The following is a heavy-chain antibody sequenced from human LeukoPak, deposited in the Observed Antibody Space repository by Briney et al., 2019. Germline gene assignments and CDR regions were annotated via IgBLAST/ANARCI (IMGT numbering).Heavy chain of an antibody. CDR1: GFTFSSYG. CDR2: ISGSGGST. D-gene: IGHD2-2*01. J-gene: IGHJ4*02. CDR3: AKGAMSCFDY. V-gene: IGHV3-23*01. Sequence: PGRSLRLSCAASGFTFSSYGMHWVRQAPGKGLEWVSAISGSGGSTYYADSVKGRFTISRDNSKNTLYLQMNSLRAEDTAVYYCAKGAMSCFDYWGQGTLVTVSS.